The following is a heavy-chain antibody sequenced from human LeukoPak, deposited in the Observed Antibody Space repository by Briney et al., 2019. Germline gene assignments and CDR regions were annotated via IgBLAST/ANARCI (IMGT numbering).Heavy chain of an antibody. CDR2: ITSSSSNK. D-gene: IGHD3-16*01. J-gene: IGHJ4*02. CDR3: ARDPPSRGTRYFDY. V-gene: IGHV3-21*01. Sequence: GGSLRLSCAASGFPFSRYSMNWVRQAPGEGPEWVSSITSSSSNKDYVDSAKGRFTVSRDNAKNSLYLQMDCLRVEDTAVYYCARDPPSRGTRYFDYWGQGILVTVSS. CDR1: GFPFSRYS.